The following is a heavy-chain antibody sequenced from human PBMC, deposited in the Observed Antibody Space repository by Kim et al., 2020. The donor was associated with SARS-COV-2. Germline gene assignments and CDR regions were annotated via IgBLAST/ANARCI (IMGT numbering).Heavy chain of an antibody. Sequence: SETLSLTCAVYGWSFSGYYWSWIRQPPGKGLEWIGEINHSGSTNYNPSLKSRVTISVDTSKNQFSLKLSSVTAADTAVYYCARAGLLWFGEFPYFDYWGQGTLVTVSS. CDR3: ARAGLLWFGEFPYFDY. D-gene: IGHD3-10*01. CDR2: INHSGST. CDR1: GWSFSGYY. J-gene: IGHJ4*02. V-gene: IGHV4-34*01.